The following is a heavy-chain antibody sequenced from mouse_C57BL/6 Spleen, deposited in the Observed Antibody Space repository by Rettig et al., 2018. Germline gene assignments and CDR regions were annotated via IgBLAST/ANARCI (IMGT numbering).Heavy chain of an antibody. CDR3: ARHPDYYGSSYLYFDY. D-gene: IGHD1-1*01. V-gene: IGHV2-6-2*01. Sequence: QSLSITCTVSGFSLTSYGVHWVRQPPGKGLEWLVVIWSDGSTTYNSALKSRLSISKDNSKSQVFLKMNSLQTDDTAMYYCARHPDYYGSSYLYFDYWGQGTTLTVSS. CDR1: GFSLTSYG. J-gene: IGHJ2*01. CDR2: IWSDGST.